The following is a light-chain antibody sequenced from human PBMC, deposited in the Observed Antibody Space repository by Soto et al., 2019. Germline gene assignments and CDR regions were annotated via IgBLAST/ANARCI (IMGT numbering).Light chain of an antibody. CDR2: KAS. Sequence: DIQMTQSPSSLSASVGDRVTITCQASQDISNYLNWYQQKPGKAPKLLIYKASTLKSGVPSRFSGSGSGTEFTLTISSLQPDDFATYYCQQYNSYWTFGQGTRLEIK. V-gene: IGKV1-5*03. J-gene: IGKJ5*01. CDR3: QQYNSYWT. CDR1: QDISNY.